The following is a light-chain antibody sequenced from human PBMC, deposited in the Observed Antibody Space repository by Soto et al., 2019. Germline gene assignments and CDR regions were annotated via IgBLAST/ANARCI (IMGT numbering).Light chain of an antibody. CDR2: DNR. CDR3: QVWDSITDHHVV. Sequence: SYELTQPPSVSVAPGQTARIACGGNNIGYKSVHWYQQTPGQAPVLVVYDNRDRPSGIPERFSGSNSGNTATLTISRVEAGDEADYYCQVWDSITDHHVVFGGGTKVTVL. J-gene: IGLJ2*01. V-gene: IGLV3-21*02. CDR1: NIGYKS.